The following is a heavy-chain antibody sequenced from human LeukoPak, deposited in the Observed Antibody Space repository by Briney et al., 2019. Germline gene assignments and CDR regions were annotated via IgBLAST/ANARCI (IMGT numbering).Heavy chain of an antibody. CDR1: GYTVTDYY. D-gene: IGHD3-3*01. CDR2: INPNSCGT. CDR3: ARDVLKLKYYDFWSAPDY. V-gene: IGHV1-2*02. J-gene: IGHJ4*02. Sequence: GASVTVSFKAAGYTVTDYYMHWLGQAPGQGLEWMGWINPNSCGTNYAQKFQGRVTMTRYTSIRTAYMELSRLRSDDTAVYYCARDVLKLKYYDFWSAPDYWGQGTLVTVSS.